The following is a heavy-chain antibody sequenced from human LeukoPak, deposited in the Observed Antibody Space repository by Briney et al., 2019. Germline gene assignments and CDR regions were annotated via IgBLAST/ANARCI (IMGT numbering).Heavy chain of an antibody. V-gene: IGHV4-61*02. CDR1: GGSISSGSYY. CDR3: ARGHDFWSGYLFDY. Sequence: SETLSLTCTVSGGSISSGSYYWSWIRQPAGKGLEWIGRICTSGSTNYNPSLKSRVTISVDTSKNQFSLKLSSVTAADTAVYYCARGHDFWSGYLFDYWGQGTLVTVSS. CDR2: ICTSGST. J-gene: IGHJ4*02. D-gene: IGHD3-3*01.